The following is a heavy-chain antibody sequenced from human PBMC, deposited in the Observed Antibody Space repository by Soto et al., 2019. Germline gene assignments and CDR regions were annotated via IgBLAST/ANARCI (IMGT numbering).Heavy chain of an antibody. D-gene: IGHD3-10*01. CDR1: GYSFTSYW. V-gene: IGHV5-51*01. J-gene: IGHJ6*02. CDR2: IYPGDSDT. CDR3: ARHRGSLWFGELLSTGGGYYGMDV. Sequence: GESLKISCKGSGYSFTSYWIGWVRQMPWKGLEWMGIIYPGDSDTRYSPSFQGQVTISADKSISTAYLQWSSLKASDTAMYYCARHRGSLWFGELLSTGGGYYGMDVWGQGTTVTVSS.